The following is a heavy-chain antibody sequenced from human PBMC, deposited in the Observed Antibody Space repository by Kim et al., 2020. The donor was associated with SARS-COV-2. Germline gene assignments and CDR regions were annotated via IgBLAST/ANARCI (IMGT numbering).Heavy chain of an antibody. J-gene: IGHJ6*02. D-gene: IGHD2-2*01. CDR2: IGTAGDT. CDR3: ARAPIYYCSSTSCYGPWGMDV. V-gene: IGHV3-13*01. Sequence: GGSLRLSCAASGFTFSSYDMHWVRQATGKGLEWVSAIGTAGDTYYPGSVKGRFTISRENAKNSLYLQMNSLRAGDTAVYYCARAPIYYCSSTSCYGPWGMDVWGQGTTVTVSS. CDR1: GFTFSSYD.